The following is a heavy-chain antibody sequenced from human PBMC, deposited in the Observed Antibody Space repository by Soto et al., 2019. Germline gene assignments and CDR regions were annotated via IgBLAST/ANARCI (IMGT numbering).Heavy chain of an antibody. CDR2: IYHSGSA. D-gene: IGHD3-3*01. CDR1: DDSISSGDYY. Sequence: PSETLSLTCTVSDDSISSGDYYRSWIRQPPGKGLEWLGYIYHSGSAYYNPSLKSRLTISVDTSRNQFSLKLSSVTAADTAVHYCARGRLGYDFWSGYHGAMDVWGQGTTVTVSS. J-gene: IGHJ6*02. CDR3: ARGRLGYDFWSGYHGAMDV. V-gene: IGHV4-30-4*01.